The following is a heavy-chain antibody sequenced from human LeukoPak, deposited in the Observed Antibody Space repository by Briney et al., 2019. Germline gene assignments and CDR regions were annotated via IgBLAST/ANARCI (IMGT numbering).Heavy chain of an antibody. CDR1: GFTFSTHV. CDR3: AREGFDSYGTTKDAFDV. J-gene: IGHJ3*01. D-gene: IGHD5-18*01. Sequence: GGSLRLSCAASGFTFSTHVMHWVRQAPGKGLEWVALISYDGSNKYYADSVKGRFTISRDNSKNTLYLQMTSLRAEDTAVYYCAREGFDSYGTTKDAFDVWGQGTMVTVSS. V-gene: IGHV3-30*03. CDR2: ISYDGSNK.